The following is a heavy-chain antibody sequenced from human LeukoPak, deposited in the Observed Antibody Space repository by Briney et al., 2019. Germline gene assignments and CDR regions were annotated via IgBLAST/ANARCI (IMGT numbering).Heavy chain of an antibody. V-gene: IGHV4-34*01. D-gene: IGHD6-6*01. CDR3: ARKYSSSSYYFDY. Sequence: SETLSLTCALSRGSFSGYYWSWIRQPPGKGLEWIGEINHSGSTNYNPPLKSRVTISVDTSKNQFSLKLSCVTAADTAVYYCARKYSSSSYYFDYWGRGPLVTVSS. CDR2: INHSGST. CDR1: RGSFSGYY. J-gene: IGHJ4*02.